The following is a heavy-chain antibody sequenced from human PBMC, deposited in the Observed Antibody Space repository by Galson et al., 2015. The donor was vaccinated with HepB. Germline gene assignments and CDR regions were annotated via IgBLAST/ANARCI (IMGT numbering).Heavy chain of an antibody. Sequence: SLRLSCAASGFTFNTYAMSWVRQAPGKGLEWVSAISGSGGSTSYADSVKGRFTISRDNSKNTLYLQMNSLRAEDTAVYYCARKFYYGSGPSYDLFDYWGQGTLVTVSS. CDR3: ARKFYYGSGPSYDLFDY. CDR1: GFTFNTYA. CDR2: ISGSGGST. D-gene: IGHD3-10*01. V-gene: IGHV3-23*01. J-gene: IGHJ4*02.